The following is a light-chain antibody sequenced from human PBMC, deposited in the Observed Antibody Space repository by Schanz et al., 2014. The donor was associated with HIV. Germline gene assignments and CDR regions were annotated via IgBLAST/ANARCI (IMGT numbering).Light chain of an antibody. CDR3: SSYTSSSVV. J-gene: IGLJ2*01. Sequence: QSALTQPASVSGSPGQSITISCTGTSSDVGGYNYVSWYQQHPGKAPKLMIYDVSNRPSGVSNRFSGSKSGNTASLTISGLQAEDEADYYCSSYTSSSVVFGGGTXLTVL. V-gene: IGLV2-14*03. CDR1: SSDVGGYNY. CDR2: DVS.